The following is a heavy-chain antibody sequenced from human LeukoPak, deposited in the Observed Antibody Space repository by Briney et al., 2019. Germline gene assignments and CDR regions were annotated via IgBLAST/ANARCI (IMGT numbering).Heavy chain of an antibody. V-gene: IGHV3-53*01. Sequence: GGSLRLSCAASGFTVSSNHMSWVRQAPGKGLEWVSVIYSGGSTYYADSVKGRFTISRDNSKNTLYLQMNSLRAEDTAVYYCARGRRDGYNPRGYYFDYWGQGTLVTVSS. D-gene: IGHD5-24*01. J-gene: IGHJ4*02. CDR3: ARGRRDGYNPRGYYFDY. CDR1: GFTVSSNH. CDR2: IYSGGST.